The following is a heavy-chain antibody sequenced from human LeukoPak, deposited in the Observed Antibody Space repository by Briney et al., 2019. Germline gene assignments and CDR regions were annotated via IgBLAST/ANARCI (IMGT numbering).Heavy chain of an antibody. CDR3: TRVVNGGHFDY. CDR1: GASINNYY. V-gene: IGHV4-59*01. CDR2: VYHTGAS. Sequence: PSETLSLTCSVSGASINNYYWTWIRQPPGKGPEWIGYVYHTGASGYHPSLKSRVAMSLDTSKNQVSLNLRSVTAADTAVYFCTRVVNGGHFDYWGQGTLVTVSS. J-gene: IGHJ4*02. D-gene: IGHD2-8*01.